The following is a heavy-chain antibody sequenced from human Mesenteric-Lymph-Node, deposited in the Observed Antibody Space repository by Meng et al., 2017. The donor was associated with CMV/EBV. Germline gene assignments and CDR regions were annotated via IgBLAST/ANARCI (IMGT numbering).Heavy chain of an antibody. CDR3: ARRGAGDYGYWYFDL. J-gene: IGHJ2*01. V-gene: IGHV4-34*01. Sequence: VYGGSSSGRSENWMRQPPGKGREGIGESTHSGSTNYNSSLKRRATRSVDTAKNQISLKLSSVNAADTAVYYCARRGAGDYGYWYFDLWGRGTLVTVSS. CDR2: STHSGST. CDR1: GGSSSGRS. D-gene: IGHD7-27*01.